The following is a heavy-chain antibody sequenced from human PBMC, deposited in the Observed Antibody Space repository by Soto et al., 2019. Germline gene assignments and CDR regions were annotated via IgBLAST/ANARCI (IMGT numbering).Heavy chain of an antibody. D-gene: IGHD2-2*01. CDR3: ANQRRPNYYYYGMDV. J-gene: IGHJ6*02. CDR2: VNHSGST. V-gene: IGHV4-34*01. Sequence: RSETLSLTCAVYGGSFSGYYWSWIRQPPGKGLEWIGEVNHSGSTNYNPSLKSRVTISVDTSKNQFSLKLSSVTAADTAVYYCANQRRPNYYYYGMDVWGQGTIVTVYS. CDR1: GGSFSGYY.